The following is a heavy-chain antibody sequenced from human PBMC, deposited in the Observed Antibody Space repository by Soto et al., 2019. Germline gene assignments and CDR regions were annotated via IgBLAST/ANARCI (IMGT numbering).Heavy chain of an antibody. J-gene: IGHJ5*02. CDR1: GGTFSSYT. CDR2: IIPILGIA. V-gene: IGHV1-69*04. Sequence: SVKVSCKASGGTFSSYTISWVRQAPGQGLEWMGRIIPILGIANYAQKFQGRVTITADKSTSTAYMELSSLRSEDTAVYYCARDKNWNYENWFHPWGQGTLVTVSS. D-gene: IGHD1-7*01. CDR3: ARDKNWNYENWFHP.